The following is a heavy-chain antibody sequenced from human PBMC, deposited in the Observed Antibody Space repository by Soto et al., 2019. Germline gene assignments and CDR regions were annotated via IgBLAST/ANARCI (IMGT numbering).Heavy chain of an antibody. V-gene: IGHV5-51*01. D-gene: IGHD4-17*01. CDR1: GYTFTNYW. CDR3: ARYPTLTDYFFHGMDV. J-gene: IGHJ6*02. Sequence: GESLKISCKGSGYTFTNYWIVWVRQIPGKGLEWMGIICPGDSDTRYSPSLQGQVTISADRSISTAYLQWSSLKASDTGMYYCARYPTLTDYFFHGMDVWGQGTTVTVSS. CDR2: ICPGDSDT.